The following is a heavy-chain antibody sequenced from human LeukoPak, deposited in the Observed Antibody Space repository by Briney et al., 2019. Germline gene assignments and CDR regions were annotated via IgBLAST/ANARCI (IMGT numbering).Heavy chain of an antibody. J-gene: IGHJ6*02. CDR2: ISAYNGNT. V-gene: IGHV1-18*04. CDR3: ARSPGPYYYYGMDV. Sequence: ASVKVSCKASGYTFTGYYMHWVRQAPGQGLEWMGWISAYNGNTNYAQKLQGRVTMTTDTSTSTAYMELRSLRSDDTAVYYCARSPGPYYYYGMDVWGQGTTVTVSS. CDR1: GYTFTGYY.